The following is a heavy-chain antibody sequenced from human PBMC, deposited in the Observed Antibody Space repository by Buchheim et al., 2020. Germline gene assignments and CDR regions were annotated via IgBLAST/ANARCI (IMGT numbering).Heavy chain of an antibody. J-gene: IGHJ4*02. V-gene: IGHV4-34*01. CDR3: ARGRVGHCSGGSCYGYDY. Sequence: VQLVESGGGLVQSGGSLTLSCAASGFTFSSYEMNWVRQPPGKGLEWIGEINHSGSTNYNPSLKSRVTISVDTSKNQFSLKLSSVTAADTAVYYCARGRVGHCSGGSCYGYDYWGQGTL. D-gene: IGHD2-15*01. CDR1: GFTFSSYE. CDR2: INHSGST.